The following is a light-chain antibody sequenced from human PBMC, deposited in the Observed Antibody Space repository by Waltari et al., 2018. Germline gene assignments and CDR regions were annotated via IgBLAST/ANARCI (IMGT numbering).Light chain of an antibody. CDR3: CAYAGSAI. Sequence: QSALTQPRSVSGSPGQSVTISCTGTSSDVGSYTYVCWYQQHPGKAPRLMIYDVNKRPSGVPDRFSGSKSGNTASLTISGLQAEDEDDYYCCAYAGSAIFGGGTELTVL. CDR1: SSDVGSYTY. J-gene: IGLJ2*01. CDR2: DVN. V-gene: IGLV2-11*01.